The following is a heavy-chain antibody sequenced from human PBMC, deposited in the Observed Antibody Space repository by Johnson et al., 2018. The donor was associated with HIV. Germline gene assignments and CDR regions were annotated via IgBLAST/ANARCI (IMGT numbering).Heavy chain of an antibody. J-gene: IGHJ3*02. CDR3: ARENGGGAFDI. CDR2: ISWNSGSI. V-gene: IGHV3-9*01. CDR1: GFNFSHYG. D-gene: IGHD3-10*01. Sequence: QLVESGGGVVQPGGSLRLSCAASGFNFSHYGMHWVRQVPGKGLEWVSGISWNSGSIGYADSVKGRFTISRDNAKNSLYLQMHSLRAGDTAVYYCARENGGGAFDIWGQGTMVTVSS.